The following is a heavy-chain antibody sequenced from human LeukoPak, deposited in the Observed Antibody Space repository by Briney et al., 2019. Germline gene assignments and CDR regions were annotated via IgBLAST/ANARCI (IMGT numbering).Heavy chain of an antibody. Sequence: GSLRLSCAASRFTFSGYAMNWIRQPPGKGLEWIGEINHSGSTNYNPSLKSRVTISVDTSKNQFSLKLSSVTAADTAVYYCARGPTMVRGPRGWLDPWGQGTLVTVSS. CDR2: INHSGST. CDR1: RFTFSGYA. V-gene: IGHV4-34*01. CDR3: ARGPTMVRGPRGWLDP. D-gene: IGHD3-10*01. J-gene: IGHJ5*02.